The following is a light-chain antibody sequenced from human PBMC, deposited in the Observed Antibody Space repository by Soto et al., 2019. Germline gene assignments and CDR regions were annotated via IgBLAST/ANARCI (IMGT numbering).Light chain of an antibody. J-gene: IGLJ3*02. Sequence: QSALTQPPSASGSPGQSVTISCTGTSSDVGAYKYVSWYQQYPGKAPKLMIYEVTNRPSGVPDRFSGSKSGNTASLTVSGLQAEEEADYYCTSYVGNDIWVFGGGTKLTVL. CDR3: TSYVGNDIWV. CDR1: SSDVGAYKY. V-gene: IGLV2-8*01. CDR2: EVT.